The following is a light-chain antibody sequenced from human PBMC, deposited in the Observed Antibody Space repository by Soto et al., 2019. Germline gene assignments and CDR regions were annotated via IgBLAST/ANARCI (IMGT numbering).Light chain of an antibody. V-gene: IGLV1-44*01. CDR2: GNN. CDR1: SSNIGIND. Sequence: QSVVTQPPSASGTPGQRVTISCSGSSSNIGINDVYWYQQLPGAAPKLVMHGNNPRPSGVPDRFSGSKSGTSASLAISGLQSDDEADYYCAAWDDNLIGVVFGGGTKLTVL. J-gene: IGLJ2*01. CDR3: AAWDDNLIGVV.